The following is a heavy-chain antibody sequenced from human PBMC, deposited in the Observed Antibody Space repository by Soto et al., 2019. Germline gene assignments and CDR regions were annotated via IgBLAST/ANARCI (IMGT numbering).Heavy chain of an antibody. V-gene: IGHV3-33*01. CDR1: GFTFSSYG. CDR3: ARVGQLQDYYYYYMDV. Sequence: GGSLRLSCAASGFTFSSYGMHWVRQAPGKGLEWVAVIWYDGSNKYYADSVKGRFTISRDNSKNTLYLQMNSLRAEDTAVYYCARVGQLQDYYYYYMDVWGKGTTVTVSS. D-gene: IGHD6-6*01. J-gene: IGHJ6*03. CDR2: IWYDGSNK.